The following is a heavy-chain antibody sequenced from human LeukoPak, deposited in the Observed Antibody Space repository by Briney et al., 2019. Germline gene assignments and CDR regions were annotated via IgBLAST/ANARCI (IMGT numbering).Heavy chain of an antibody. J-gene: IGHJ4*02. D-gene: IGHD5-24*01. V-gene: IGHV1-69*13. CDR1: GGTFSSYA. Sequence: SVKVSCKASGGTFSSYAISWVRQAPGQGLEWMGGLIPIFGTANYAQKFQGGGTMTADDSTSTAYMALSSLRSEDTTVYYCARRARDGYNWYYFDYWGQGTLVTVSS. CDR3: ARRARDGYNWYYFDY. CDR2: LIPIFGTA.